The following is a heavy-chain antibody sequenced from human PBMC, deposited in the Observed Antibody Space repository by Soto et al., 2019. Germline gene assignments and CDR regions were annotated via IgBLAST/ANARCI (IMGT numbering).Heavy chain of an antibody. J-gene: IGHJ6*03. V-gene: IGHV3-48*01. CDR2: ISSSSSTI. Sequence: GGSLRLSCAASGFTFSSYSMNWVRQAPGKGLEWVSYISSSSSTIYYADSVKGRFTISRDNAKNSLYLQMNSLRAEDTAVYYCARDATYYDFWSGDAKPHNYYYHMDGWGQGTTVTVAS. D-gene: IGHD3-3*01. CDR3: ARDATYYDFWSGDAKPHNYYYHMDG. CDR1: GFTFSSYS.